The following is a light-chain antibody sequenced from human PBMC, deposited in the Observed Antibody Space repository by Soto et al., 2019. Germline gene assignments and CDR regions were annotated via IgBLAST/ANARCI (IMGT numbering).Light chain of an antibody. CDR3: QQYGRSPHT. CDR2: AAS. Sequence: EIVLTQSPGTLSLSPGERATLFCRASQSVTSNYLVWYQQKPGQAPRLLIYAASIRATGIPDRFSGGGSGTDFTLTISRLEPEDFAVYYCQQYGRSPHTFGGGTKVEIK. V-gene: IGKV3-20*01. CDR1: QSVTSNY. J-gene: IGKJ4*01.